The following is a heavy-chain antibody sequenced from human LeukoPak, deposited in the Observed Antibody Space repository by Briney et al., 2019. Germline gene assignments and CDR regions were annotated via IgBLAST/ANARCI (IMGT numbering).Heavy chain of an antibody. CDR2: IYPGDSDP. CDR3: ARKIGYCSSTSCSDYYYYGMDV. Sequence: GESLKISCKGSGYSFTSYWIGWVRQMPGKGLEWMGIIYPGDSDPRYSPSFQGQVTISADKSISTAYLQWSSLKASDTAMYYCARKIGYCSSTSCSDYYYYGMDVWGQGTTVTVSS. V-gene: IGHV5-51*01. D-gene: IGHD2-2*01. CDR1: GYSFTSYW. J-gene: IGHJ6*02.